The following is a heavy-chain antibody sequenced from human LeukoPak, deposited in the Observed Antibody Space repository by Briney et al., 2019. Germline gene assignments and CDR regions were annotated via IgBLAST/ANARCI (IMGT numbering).Heavy chain of an antibody. J-gene: IGHJ4*02. CDR2: IYHTGSA. CDR1: GYSFSSGHY. Sequence: SETLSHTCSVSGYSFSSGHYWGWIRQPPGKGLEWIANIYHTGSAHYNPSLKSRVTISVDTSKNQFSLKLSSVITADTPEYYCARYCTRTADILGGFDYWGQGTLVTVSS. D-gene: IGHD2-8*01. V-gene: IGHV4-38-2*01. CDR3: ARYCTRTADILGGFDY.